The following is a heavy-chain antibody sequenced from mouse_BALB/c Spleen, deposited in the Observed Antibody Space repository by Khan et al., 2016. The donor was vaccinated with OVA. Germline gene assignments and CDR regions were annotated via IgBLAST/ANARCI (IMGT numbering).Heavy chain of an antibody. CDR1: GYSITSDYA. CDR2: ISYSGNT. J-gene: IGHJ2*01. V-gene: IGHV3-2*02. D-gene: IGHD1-1*01. CDR3: ARVYGGDFDY. Sequence: EVQLVETGPGLVKPSQSLSLTCTVTGYSITSDYAWNWIRQFPGNKLEWMGFISYSGNTNYNPSLKSRISITRDTSKNQFFLPLNSVTTEDTATYYCARVYGGDFDYWGQGTTLTVS.